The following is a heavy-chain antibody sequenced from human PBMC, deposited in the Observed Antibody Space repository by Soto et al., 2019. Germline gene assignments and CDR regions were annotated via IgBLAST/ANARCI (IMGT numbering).Heavy chain of an antibody. CDR2: ISISGGTI. J-gene: IGHJ3*02. CDR1: GFTVSSYE. V-gene: IGHV3-48*03. D-gene: IGHD5-12*01. Sequence: GGSLRLSCAASGFTVSSYEMDWVRQAPGKGLEWVAYISISGGTIYYGDSVEGRFTISRDNADNSLYLQMNSLRAEDTAVYYCTKEKSVINSGYDAFDIWGRGTVVTVSS. CDR3: TKEKSVINSGYDAFDI.